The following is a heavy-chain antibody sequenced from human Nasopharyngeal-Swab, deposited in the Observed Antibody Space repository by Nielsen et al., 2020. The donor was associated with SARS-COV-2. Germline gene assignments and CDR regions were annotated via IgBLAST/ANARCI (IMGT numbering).Heavy chain of an antibody. D-gene: IGHD3-3*01. J-gene: IGHJ4*02. CDR2: IYYSGSI. CDR3: ETSPNYDFWRGFDY. Sequence: GSLRLSCTLSGLSISSFYWSWIRQPPGKGLEWIGYIYYSGSINYNPSLKSRVTISGDTSKNQFSLKLSSVTAADTAGYYCETSPNYDFWRGFDYWGQGTLVTVSS. V-gene: IGHV4-59*01. CDR1: GLSISSFY.